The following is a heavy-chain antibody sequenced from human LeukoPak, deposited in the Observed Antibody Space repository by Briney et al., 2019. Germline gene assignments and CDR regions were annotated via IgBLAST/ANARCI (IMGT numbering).Heavy chain of an antibody. D-gene: IGHD3-9*01. J-gene: IGHJ4*02. CDR3: ARVTGVYFFDY. V-gene: IGHV3-66*01. CDR2: IYTGGNT. Sequence: GGSLRLSCAASGFTVSSNFMTWVRQAPGKGLEWVSLIYTGGNTYYTDSVKGRFTTSRDSSKNTLYLQMNSLRAEDTAVYYCARVTGVYFFDYWGQGTLVTVSS. CDR1: GFTVSSNF.